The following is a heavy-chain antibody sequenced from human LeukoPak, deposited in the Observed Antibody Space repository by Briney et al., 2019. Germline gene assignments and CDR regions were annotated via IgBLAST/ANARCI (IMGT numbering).Heavy chain of an antibody. CDR2: IYHNGNT. CDR1: GYSISSGYY. V-gene: IGHV4-38-2*01. D-gene: IGHD5-18*01. CDR3: ARVRYNYGDSDY. Sequence: SETLSLTCAVSGYSISSGYYWGWIRQPPGKGLEWIGTIYHNGNTYYNPSLKSRVTMSVDTSKNQFSLKLSSVTAADTAVYYCARVRYNYGDSDYWGQGTLVTVSS. J-gene: IGHJ4*02.